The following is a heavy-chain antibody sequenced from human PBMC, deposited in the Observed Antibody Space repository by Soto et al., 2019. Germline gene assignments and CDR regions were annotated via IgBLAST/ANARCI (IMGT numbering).Heavy chain of an antibody. CDR2: MNPNSGNT. CDR1: GYTFTSYD. Sequence: QVQLVQSGAEVKKPGASVKVSRKASGYTFTSYDINWVRQATGQGLEWMGWMNPNSGNTGYAQKFQGRVTMTRNTSISTAYMELSSLRSEDTAVYYCARNCGGDCYYYYGMDVWGQGTTVTVSS. V-gene: IGHV1-8*01. J-gene: IGHJ6*02. CDR3: ARNCGGDCYYYYGMDV. D-gene: IGHD2-21*02.